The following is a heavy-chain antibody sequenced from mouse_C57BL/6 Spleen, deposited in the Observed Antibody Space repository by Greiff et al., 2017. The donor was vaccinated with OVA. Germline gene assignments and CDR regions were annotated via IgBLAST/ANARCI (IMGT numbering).Heavy chain of an antibody. Sequence: QVPLPPSVAELVKPGASVKISCKASGYAFSSYWMNWVKQRPGKGLEWIGQIYPGDGDTNYNGKFKGKATLTADKSSSTAYMQLSSLTSEDSAVYCCARAIVAYCFDDWGQGTTLTVSS. CDR1: GYAFSSYW. D-gene: IGHD1-1*01. V-gene: IGHV1-80*01. J-gene: IGHJ2*01. CDR3: ARAIVAYCFDD. CDR2: IYPGDGDT.